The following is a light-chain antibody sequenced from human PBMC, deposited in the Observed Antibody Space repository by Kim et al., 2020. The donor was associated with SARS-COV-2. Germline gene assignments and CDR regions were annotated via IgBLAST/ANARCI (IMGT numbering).Light chain of an antibody. J-gene: IGKJ4*01. Sequence: RPALNGKSGHNVLYGSNNKNYLAWYQQKAGQPLKLLIYWASTREAGVPDRFSGSGSGTDFTLSISSLQAEDVAVYYCQQYYSTPTFGGGTKVDIK. CDR3: QQYYSTPT. CDR1: HNVLYGSNNKNY. CDR2: WAS. V-gene: IGKV4-1*01.